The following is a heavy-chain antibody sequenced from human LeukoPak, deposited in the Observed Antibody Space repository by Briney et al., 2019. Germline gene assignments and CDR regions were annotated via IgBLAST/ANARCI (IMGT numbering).Heavy chain of an antibody. CDR3: ARGRLYYYGSGEYNWFDP. CDR2: INHSGST. D-gene: IGHD3-10*01. CDR1: GGSFSGYY. Sequence: SETLPLTCAVYGGSFSGYYWSWIRQPPGKGLEWIGEINHSGSTNYNPSLKSRVTISVDTSKNQFSLKLSSVTAADTAVYYCARGRLYYYGSGEYNWFDPWGQGTLVTVSS. J-gene: IGHJ5*02. V-gene: IGHV4-34*01.